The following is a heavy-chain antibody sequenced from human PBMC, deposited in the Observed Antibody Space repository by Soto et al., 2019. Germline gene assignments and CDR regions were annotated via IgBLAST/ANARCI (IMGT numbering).Heavy chain of an antibody. CDR3: AKVSSSWYAGFFDL. CDR2: INVYNGNT. Sequence: GASVKVSCKASGYTFTNYGISWVRQAPGQGLEWMGWINVYNGNTKYAQKVQGRVTMTTDTSTSTAYMELRSLRAEDTAIYYCAKVSSSWYAGFFDLWGQGTLVTVSS. V-gene: IGHV1-18*01. D-gene: IGHD6-13*01. J-gene: IGHJ4*02. CDR1: GYTFTNYG.